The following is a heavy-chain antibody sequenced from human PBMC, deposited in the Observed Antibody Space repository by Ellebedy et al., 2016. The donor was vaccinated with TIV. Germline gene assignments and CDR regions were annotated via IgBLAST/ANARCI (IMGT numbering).Heavy chain of an antibody. CDR1: GYSFTSYG. CDR3: ARDPNSYDFWSGYYFDY. V-gene: IGHV1-18*01. CDR2: ISAYNGNT. Sequence: ASVKVSCXASGYSFTSYGISWVRQAPGQGLEWMGWISAYNGNTNYAQKLQGRVTMTTDTSTSTAYMELRSLRSDDTAVYYCARDPNSYDFWSGYYFDYWGQGTLVTVSS. D-gene: IGHD3-3*01. J-gene: IGHJ4*02.